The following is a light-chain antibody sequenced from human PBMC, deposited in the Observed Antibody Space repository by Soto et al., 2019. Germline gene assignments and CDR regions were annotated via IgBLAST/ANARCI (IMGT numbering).Light chain of an antibody. Sequence: IVMTQSPATLSVSPGERATLSCRARQSVSSNLAWYQQKPGQAPRLLIYGASTRATGIPARFSGSGSGTEFTLTISSLQSEDCAVYYCQHYNNWPRTFGQGTKVEIK. V-gene: IGKV3-15*01. CDR2: GAS. CDR3: QHYNNWPRT. CDR1: QSVSSN. J-gene: IGKJ1*01.